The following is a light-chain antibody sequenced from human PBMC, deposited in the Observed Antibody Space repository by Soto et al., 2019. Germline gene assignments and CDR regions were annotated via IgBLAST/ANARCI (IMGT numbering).Light chain of an antibody. V-gene: IGKV1-39*01. J-gene: IGKJ5*01. CDR1: QSINTY. Sequence: DIQMTQSPSSLSASVGDRVTITCRASQSINTYLNWYQQKPGKAPKLLIYAASSLQSGVPSRFSGSGSGTDFTLTISSLQPEDFATYYCQQANSFPPTFGQGTRLEIK. CDR2: AAS. CDR3: QQANSFPPT.